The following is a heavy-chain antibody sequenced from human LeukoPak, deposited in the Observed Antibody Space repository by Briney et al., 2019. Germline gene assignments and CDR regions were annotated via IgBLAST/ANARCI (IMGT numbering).Heavy chain of an antibody. J-gene: IGHJ6*04. D-gene: IGHD2-2*01. Sequence: GGSLRLSCAASGFTFSSYAMSWVRQAPGKGLEWVSAISGSGGSTYYADSVKGRFTISRDNYMNTLYLQMNSLRAEDTAVYYCAKPLGYCSSSSCFQYYYYGMDVWGKGPRSPSPQ. V-gene: IGHV3-23*01. CDR1: GFTFSSYA. CDR3: AKPLGYCSSSSCFQYYYYGMDV. CDR2: ISGSGGST.